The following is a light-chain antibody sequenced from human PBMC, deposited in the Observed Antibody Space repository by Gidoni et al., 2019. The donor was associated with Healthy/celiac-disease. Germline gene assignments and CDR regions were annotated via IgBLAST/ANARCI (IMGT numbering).Light chain of an antibody. CDR3: QQYYSTPVT. Sequence: IQMTQSPSSLSASVADRFTITCRASQGSSISVAWYQQQPGKAPTPLFYASSRLESGVPSMFSGSGAGTDYTLTISRLQPEDFATYYCQQYYSTPVTFGQGTKVEIK. CDR2: ASS. V-gene: IGKV1-NL1*01. J-gene: IGKJ1*01. CDR1: QGSSIS.